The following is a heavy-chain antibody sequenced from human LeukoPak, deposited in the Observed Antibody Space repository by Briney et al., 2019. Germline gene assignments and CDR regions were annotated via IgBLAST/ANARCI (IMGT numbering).Heavy chain of an antibody. V-gene: IGHV4-59*12. CDR1: GGSISSYY. D-gene: IGHD6-13*01. Sequence: SETLSLTCTVSGGSISSYYWSWIRQPPGKGLEWIGYIYYSGSTNYNPSLKSRVTISVDTSKNQFSLKLSSVTAADTAVYYCARAGRAAAGRGWFDPWGQGTLVTVSS. J-gene: IGHJ5*02. CDR2: IYYSGST. CDR3: ARAGRAAAGRGWFDP.